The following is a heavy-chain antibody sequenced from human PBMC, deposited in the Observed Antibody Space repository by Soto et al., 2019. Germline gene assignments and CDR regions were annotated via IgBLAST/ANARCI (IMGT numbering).Heavy chain of an antibody. CDR2: ISSSSSTI. Sequence: GGSLRLSCAASGFTFSSYSMNWVRQAPGKGLEWVSYISSSSSTIYYADSVKGRFTISRDNAKNSLYLQMNSLRDEDTAVYYCARAGAYCGGDCYLKYYFDYWGQGTLVTVSS. CDR1: GFTFSSYS. J-gene: IGHJ4*02. D-gene: IGHD2-21*02. V-gene: IGHV3-48*02. CDR3: ARAGAYCGGDCYLKYYFDY.